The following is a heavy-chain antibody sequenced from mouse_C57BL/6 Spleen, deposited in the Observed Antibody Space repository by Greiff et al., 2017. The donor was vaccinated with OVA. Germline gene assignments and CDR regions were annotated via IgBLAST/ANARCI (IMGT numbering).Heavy chain of an antibody. D-gene: IGHD1-1*01. J-gene: IGHJ2*01. V-gene: IGHV1-64*01. CDR3: ARRGVITTAPDY. CDR2: IHPNSGST. Sequence: VQLQQPGAELVKPGASVKLSCKASGYTFTSYWMHWVKQRPGQGLEWIGMIHPNSGSTNYNEKFKSKATLTVDKSSSTAYMQLSSLTSEDSAVYYCARRGVITTAPDYWGQGTTLTVSS. CDR1: GYTFTSYW.